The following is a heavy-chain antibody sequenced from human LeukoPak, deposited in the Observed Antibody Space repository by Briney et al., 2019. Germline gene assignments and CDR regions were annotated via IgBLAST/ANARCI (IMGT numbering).Heavy chain of an antibody. CDR3: ARDSGAVPAAMWRVKESYFDY. CDR1: RYTFTSYV. J-gene: IGHJ4*02. D-gene: IGHD2-2*01. V-gene: IGHV1-3*01. CDR2: INAGNGNT. Sequence: ASVKVSCKASRYTFTSYVMHWVRQAPRQRLEWMGWINAGNGNTKYSQKFQGRVTITRDTSASTAYMELSSVRSEDTAVYYCARDSGAVPAAMWRVKESYFDYWGQGTLVTVSS.